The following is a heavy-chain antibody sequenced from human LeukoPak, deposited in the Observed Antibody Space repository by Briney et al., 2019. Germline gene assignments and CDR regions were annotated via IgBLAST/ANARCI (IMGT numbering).Heavy chain of an antibody. Sequence: SETLSLTCAVYGGSFSGYYWSWIRQPPGKELEWIGEINHSGSTNYNPSLKSRVTISVDTSKNQFSLKLSSVTAADTAVYYCARKLVERNRYWFDPWGQGTLVTVSS. CDR1: GGSFSGYY. D-gene: IGHD6-6*01. CDR2: INHSGST. V-gene: IGHV4-34*01. CDR3: ARKLVERNRYWFDP. J-gene: IGHJ5*02.